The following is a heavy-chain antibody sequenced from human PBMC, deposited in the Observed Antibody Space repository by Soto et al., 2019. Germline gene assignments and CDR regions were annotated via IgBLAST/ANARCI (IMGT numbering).Heavy chain of an antibody. D-gene: IGHD1-26*01. CDR1: GYTFTTYV. CDR2: INAGNGDT. CDR3: AREKYGSAFDY. J-gene: IGHJ4*02. V-gene: IGHV1-3*01. Sequence: QVQLVQSGAEVKKPGAPVKVSCKASGYTFTTYVMHWVRQAPGQRLEWMGWINAGNGDTKYSQKFQGRVTITRDTSASTVYMEVSSPRSEDTAVYYCAREKYGSAFDYWGQGTLVTVSS.